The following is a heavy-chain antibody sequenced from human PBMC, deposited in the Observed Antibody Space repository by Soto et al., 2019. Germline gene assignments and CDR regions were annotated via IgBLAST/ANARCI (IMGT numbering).Heavy chain of an antibody. CDR2: IYYSGST. Sequence: PSETLSLTCTVSGGSISSYYWSWIRQPPGKGLEWIGYIYYSGSTNYNPSLKSRVTISVDTSKNQFSLKLSSVTAADTAVYYCARLYYFDSSGWSSGRYYPMDVWGQGTTVTVSS. CDR1: GGSISSYY. D-gene: IGHD3-22*01. V-gene: IGHV4-59*08. J-gene: IGHJ6*02. CDR3: ARLYYFDSSGWSSGRYYPMDV.